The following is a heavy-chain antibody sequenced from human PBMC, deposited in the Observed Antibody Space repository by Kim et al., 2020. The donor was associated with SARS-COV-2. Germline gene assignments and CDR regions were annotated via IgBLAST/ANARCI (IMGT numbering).Heavy chain of an antibody. CDR3: ARGSGEYGSGSYRNLDY. Sequence: SVKVSCKASGGTFSSYAISWVRQAPGQGLEWMGGIIPIFGTANYAQKFQGRVTITADESTSTAYMELSSLRSEDTAVYYCARGSGEYGSGSYRNLDYWGQGTLVTVSP. V-gene: IGHV1-69*13. J-gene: IGHJ4*02. CDR1: GGTFSSYA. CDR2: IIPIFGTA. D-gene: IGHD3-10*01.